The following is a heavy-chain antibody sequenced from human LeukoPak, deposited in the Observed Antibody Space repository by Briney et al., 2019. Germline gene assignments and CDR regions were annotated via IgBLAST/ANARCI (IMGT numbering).Heavy chain of an antibody. J-gene: IGHJ6*02. CDR2: INPISGGT. CDR3: ASLGATTIHYYGMDV. Sequence: ASVKVSCKASGYTFTDYYLHWVRQAPGQGLEWMGWINPISGGTNYAQKFQGSVTMTRDASITTVYMELSSLRFDDTAVYYCASLGATTIHYYGMDVWGQGTTVTVSS. V-gene: IGHV1-2*02. CDR1: GYTFTDYY. D-gene: IGHD1-26*01.